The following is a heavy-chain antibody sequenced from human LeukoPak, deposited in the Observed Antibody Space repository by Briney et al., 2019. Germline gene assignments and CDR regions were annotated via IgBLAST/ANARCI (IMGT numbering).Heavy chain of an antibody. V-gene: IGHV4-34*01. D-gene: IGHD3-22*01. CDR1: AGSFSGYY. J-gene: IGHJ4*02. CDR3: ARGVVLYSYYYDSSGYYRFDY. CDR2: INHSGST. Sequence: SETLSLTCADYAGSFSGYYWRWIRQPPGKGLEWIGEINHSGSTNYNPSLKSRVTISVDTSKNQFSLKLSSVTAADTAVYYCARGVVLYSYYYDSSGYYRFDYWGQGTLVTVSS.